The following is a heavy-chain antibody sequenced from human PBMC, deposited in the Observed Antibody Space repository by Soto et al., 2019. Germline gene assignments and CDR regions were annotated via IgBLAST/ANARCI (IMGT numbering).Heavy chain of an antibody. D-gene: IGHD1-26*01. CDR2: IRGSVTET. Sequence: EVQLLESGGDLVQPGGSLRVSCVASGFSFSNYAMSWVRQAPGKGLEWVSGIRGSVTETHYAASVKGRFTISRDNSKNTVYLEMHSLHVGDRAVYYCARSEGAEGVVWFDTWGQGTLVTVSS. CDR3: ARSEGAEGVVWFDT. J-gene: IGHJ5*02. V-gene: IGHV3-23*01. CDR1: GFSFSNYA.